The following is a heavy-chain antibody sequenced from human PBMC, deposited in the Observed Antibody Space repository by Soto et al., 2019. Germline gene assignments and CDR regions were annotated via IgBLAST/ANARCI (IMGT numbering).Heavy chain of an antibody. CDR3: ARSGSGLFYFDY. CDR2: IYSSGNT. CDR1: GGPIIDYY. V-gene: IGHV4-39*01. D-gene: IGHD6-19*01. Sequence: QLQLQESGPGLVKPSETLSLTCTVSGGPIIDYYWSWIRQPPGKGLEWIGSIYSSGNTYYNPSLESRVTISVDTSNNQASLKLSSVTAADTALYYWARSGSGLFYFDYWGQGTLVTASS. J-gene: IGHJ4*02.